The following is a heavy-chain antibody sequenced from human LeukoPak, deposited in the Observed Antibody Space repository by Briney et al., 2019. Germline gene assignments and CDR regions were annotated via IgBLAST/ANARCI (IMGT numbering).Heavy chain of an antibody. D-gene: IGHD3-22*01. Sequence: PGGSLRLSCAASGFTFDDYGMSWVRQAPGKGLGWVSGINWNGGSTGYADSVKGRFTISRDNAKNSLYLQMNSLRAEDTALYYCARGGYYYDSSGYLDYWGQGTLVTVSS. CDR3: ARGGYYYDSSGYLDY. V-gene: IGHV3-20*04. CDR1: GFTFDDYG. CDR2: INWNGGST. J-gene: IGHJ4*02.